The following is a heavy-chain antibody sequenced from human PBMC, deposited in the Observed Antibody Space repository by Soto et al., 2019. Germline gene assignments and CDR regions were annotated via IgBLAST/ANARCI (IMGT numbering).Heavy chain of an antibody. CDR1: GLIFTKYA. V-gene: IGHV3-23*01. D-gene: IGHD2-8*01. Sequence: HPGGSLRLSCSASGLIFTKYALNWVRQAPGKGLEWVAGISASGLETHYADSVKGRFTISRDNSKKILYLQMNSLRGDDTAIYYCAMVRDSWGQGTLVTVSS. CDR2: ISASGLET. J-gene: IGHJ4*02. CDR3: AMVRDS.